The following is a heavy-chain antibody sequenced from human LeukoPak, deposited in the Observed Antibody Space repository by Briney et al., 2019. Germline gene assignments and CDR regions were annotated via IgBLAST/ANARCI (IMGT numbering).Heavy chain of an antibody. CDR1: GFTFSSYG. CDR2: ISYDGSNK. J-gene: IGHJ3*02. D-gene: IGHD2-15*01. V-gene: IGHV3-30*18. CDR3: AKGLYCSGGSCYPPPFVPDAFDI. Sequence: GRSLRLSCAASGFTFSSYGMHWVRQAPGKGLEWVAVISYDGSNKYYADSVKGRFTISRANSKNTLYLQMNSLRAEDTAVYYCAKGLYCSGGSCYPPPFVPDAFDIWGQGTMVTVSS.